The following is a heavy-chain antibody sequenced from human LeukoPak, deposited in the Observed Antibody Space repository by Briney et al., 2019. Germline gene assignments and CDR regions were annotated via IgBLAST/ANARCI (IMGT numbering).Heavy chain of an antibody. J-gene: IGHJ5*02. CDR3: ARGFWFGELSPHILDP. CDR2: INWNGGST. CDR1: GFSFDDYG. D-gene: IGHD3-10*01. V-gene: IGHV3-20*04. Sequence: GGSLRLSCEASGFSFDDYGMSWVRQAPGKGLEWVSGINWNGGSTGYADSVKGRFTISRDNAKNSLYLQMNSLRAEDTALYYCARGFWFGELSPHILDPWGQGTLVTVSS.